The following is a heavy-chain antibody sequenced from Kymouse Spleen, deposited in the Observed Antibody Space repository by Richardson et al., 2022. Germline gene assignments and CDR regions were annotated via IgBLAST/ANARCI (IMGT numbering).Heavy chain of an antibody. CDR2: INHSGST. D-gene: IGHD6-13*01. V-gene: IGHV4-34*01. J-gene: IGHJ4*02. CDR3: ARAGIAAAGMTT. Sequence: QVQLQQWGAGLLKPSETLSLTCAVYGGSFSGYYWSWIRQPPGKGLEWIGEINHSGSTNYNPSLKSRVTISVDTSKNQFSLKLSSVTAADTAVYYCARAGIAAAGMTTGAREPWSPSPQ. CDR1: GGSFSGYY.